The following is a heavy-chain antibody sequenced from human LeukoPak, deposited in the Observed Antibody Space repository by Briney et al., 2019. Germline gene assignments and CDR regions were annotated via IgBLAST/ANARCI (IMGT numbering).Heavy chain of an antibody. D-gene: IGHD2-21*02. J-gene: IGHJ1*01. V-gene: IGHV4-34*01. CDR2: INHSGSS. CDR1: GGSFSGYY. Sequence: KPSETLSLTCAVYGGSFSGYYWSWIRQPPGKGLEWIGEINHSGSSNYNPSLKSRVTISVDTSKSQFSLKLGSVTAADTAVYYCARTRRLAYCGGDCSAFQHWGQGTLVTVSS. CDR3: ARTRRLAYCGGDCSAFQH.